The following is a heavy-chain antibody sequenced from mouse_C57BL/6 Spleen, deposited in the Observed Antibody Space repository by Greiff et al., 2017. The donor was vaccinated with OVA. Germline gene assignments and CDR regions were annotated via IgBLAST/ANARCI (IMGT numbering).Heavy chain of an antibody. CDR2: INPNNGGT. CDR3: SRGRVVATGNFDY. Sequence: VQLQQPGPELVKPGASVKISCKASGYTFTDYYMNWVKQSHGKSLEWIGDINPNNGGTSYNQKFKGKATLTVDKSSSTAYMELRSLTSEDSAVYYCSRGRVVATGNFDYWGKGTTLTVSS. J-gene: IGHJ2*01. V-gene: IGHV1-26*01. CDR1: GYTFTDYY. D-gene: IGHD1-1*01.